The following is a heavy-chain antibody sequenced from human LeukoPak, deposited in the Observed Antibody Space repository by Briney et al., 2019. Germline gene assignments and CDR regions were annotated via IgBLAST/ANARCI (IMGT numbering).Heavy chain of an antibody. CDR1: RGTFSSYA. V-gene: IGHV1-69*05. D-gene: IGHD4/OR15-4a*01. J-gene: IGHJ1*01. CDR2: IIPIFCTA. Sequence: SVKVSCKASRGTFSSYAISWVRQAPGQGLEWMGGIIPIFCTANYAQKFQGRVTITTDESTSTAYMELSSLRSEDTAVYYCARGLWPFFQHWGQGTLVTVYS. CDR3: ARGLWPFFQH.